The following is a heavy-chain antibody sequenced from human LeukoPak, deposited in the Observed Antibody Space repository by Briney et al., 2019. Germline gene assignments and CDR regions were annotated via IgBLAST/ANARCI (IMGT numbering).Heavy chain of an antibody. CDR3: ASGLRDSSGWIDY. CDR1: GFTVSSNY. Sequence: GGSLRLSCAASGFTVSSNYMSWVRQAPGEGLEWVSVIYSGGSTYYADSVKGRFTISRDNSKNTLYLQMNSLRAEDTAVYYCASGLRDSSGWIDYWGQGTLVTVSS. CDR2: IYSGGST. J-gene: IGHJ4*02. V-gene: IGHV3-66*02. D-gene: IGHD6-19*01.